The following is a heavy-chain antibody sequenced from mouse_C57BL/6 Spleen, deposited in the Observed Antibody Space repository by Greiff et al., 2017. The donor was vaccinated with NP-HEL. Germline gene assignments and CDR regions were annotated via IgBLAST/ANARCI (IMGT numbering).Heavy chain of an antibody. D-gene: IGHD2-1*01. CDR2: ISYDGSN. CDR1: GYSITSGYY. CDR3: TSGGNLFAD. J-gene: IGHJ3*01. V-gene: IGHV3-6*01. Sequence: DVQLQESGPGLVKPSQSLSLTCSVTGYSITSGYYWNWIRQFPGNQLEWMGYISYDGSNNYNPSLKNRISITRDTSKNQFFLKLNAVTTEDTATYNCTSGGNLFADWGQGTLVTVSA.